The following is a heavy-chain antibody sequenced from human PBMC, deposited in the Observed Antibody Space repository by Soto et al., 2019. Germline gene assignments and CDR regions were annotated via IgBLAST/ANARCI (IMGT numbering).Heavy chain of an antibody. CDR2: ISYSGST. CDR3: ARFKLGGSGGSCYSYYFDS. V-gene: IGHV4-59*12. D-gene: IGHD2-15*01. Sequence: PSETLSLTCTVSGSSISSYYWSWIRKPPGKGLERIGYISYSGSTNYNTSLKSRVTISVDTSKNQFSLKLSSVTAADTAVYYCARFKLGGSGGSCYSYYFDSWGQGTMVTVSS. J-gene: IGHJ4*02. CDR1: GSSISSYY.